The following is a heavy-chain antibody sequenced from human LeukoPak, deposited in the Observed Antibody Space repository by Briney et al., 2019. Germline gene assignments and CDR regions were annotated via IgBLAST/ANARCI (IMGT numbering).Heavy chain of an antibody. J-gene: IGHJ4*02. D-gene: IGHD6-13*01. CDR2: TSGSGSTI. CDR3: ASLYSSSWYVY. Sequence: PGGSLRLSCAASGFTFSSYEMNWVRQAPGKGLEWVSYTSGSGSTIYYADSVKGRFTISRDNAKNSLYLQMNSLRAEDTAVYYCASLYSSSWYVYWGQGTLVTVSS. V-gene: IGHV3-48*03. CDR1: GFTFSSYE.